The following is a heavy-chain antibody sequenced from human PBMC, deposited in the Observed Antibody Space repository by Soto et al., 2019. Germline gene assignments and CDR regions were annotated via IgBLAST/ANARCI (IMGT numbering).Heavy chain of an antibody. CDR1: GGSISSSSYY. CDR2: IYYSGST. D-gene: IGHD2-2*01. CDR3: ARHQGYCSSTSCYSLYYFDY. V-gene: IGHV4-39*01. J-gene: IGHJ4*02. Sequence: SETLSLTCTVSGGSISSSSYYWGWIRQPPGKGLEWIGSIYYSGSTYYNPSLKSRVTISVDTSKNQFSLKLSSVTAADTAVYYCARHQGYCSSTSCYSLYYFDYWGQGTLVTVSS.